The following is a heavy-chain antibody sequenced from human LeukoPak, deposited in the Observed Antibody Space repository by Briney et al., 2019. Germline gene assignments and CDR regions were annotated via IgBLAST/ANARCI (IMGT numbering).Heavy chain of an antibody. CDR1: GGSISSYY. CDR3: ARHYGWLQPGGGYFDY. Sequence: SETLSLTCTVSGGSISSYYWSWIRQPPGKGLEWIGYIYYSGSTNYNPSLKSRVTISVYTSKNHFSLKLSSVTAADTAVYYCARHYGWLQPGGGYFDYWGQGTLVTVSS. CDR2: IYYSGST. V-gene: IGHV4-59*08. J-gene: IGHJ4*02. D-gene: IGHD5-24*01.